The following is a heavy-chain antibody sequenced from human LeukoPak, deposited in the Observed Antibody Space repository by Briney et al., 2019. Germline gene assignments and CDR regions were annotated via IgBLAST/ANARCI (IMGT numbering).Heavy chain of an antibody. CDR1: GFTFSSYS. CDR3: AKGRGDLLLYNNLKLDY. CDR2: ISSSSSYI. J-gene: IGHJ4*02. D-gene: IGHD1-26*01. V-gene: IGHV3-21*04. Sequence: PGGSLRLSCAASGFTFSSYSMNWVRQAPGKGLEWVSSISSSSSYIYYADSVKGRFTISRDNAKNSLYLQMNSLRVDDTAVYYCAKGRGDLLLYNNLKLDYWGQGTLVTVSS.